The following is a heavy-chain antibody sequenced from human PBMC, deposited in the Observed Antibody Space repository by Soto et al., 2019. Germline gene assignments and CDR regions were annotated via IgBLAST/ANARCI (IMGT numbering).Heavy chain of an antibody. CDR2: INPNSGGT. CDR3: ARSRMVFGEVNNLDAFDI. CDR1: GYTFTGYY. D-gene: IGHD3-3*01. J-gene: IGHJ3*02. Sequence: ASVKVSCKASGYTFTGYYMHWVRQAPGQGLEWMGWINPNSGGTNYAQKFQGWVTMTRDTSISTAYMELSRLRSDDTAVYYCARSRMVFGEVNNLDAFDIWGQGTMVTVSS. V-gene: IGHV1-2*04.